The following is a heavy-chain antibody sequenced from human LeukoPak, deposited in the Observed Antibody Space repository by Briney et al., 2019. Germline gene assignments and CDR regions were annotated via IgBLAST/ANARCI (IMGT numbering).Heavy chain of an antibody. D-gene: IGHD6-19*01. CDR3: ARDSGWSDYFDY. Sequence: PGGSLRLSCVASGFTFSSYSMNWVRQAPGKGLEWVSCITSSSRYMYYADSVKGRFTISRDNAKNSLYLQMNSLRAEDTAVYYCARDSGWSDYFDYWGQGTLVTVSS. CDR2: ITSSSRYM. CDR1: GFTFSSYS. V-gene: IGHV3-21*01. J-gene: IGHJ4*02.